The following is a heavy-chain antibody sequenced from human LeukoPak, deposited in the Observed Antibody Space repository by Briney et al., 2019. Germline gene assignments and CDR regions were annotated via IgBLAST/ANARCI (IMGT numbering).Heavy chain of an antibody. Sequence: PSETLSLTCAVYGRSFSGYYWSWIRQPPGKGLEWIGEINHSGSTNYNPSLKSRVTISVDTSKNQFSLKLSSVTAADTAVYYCARITIFGWIDYWGQGTLVTVSS. J-gene: IGHJ4*02. D-gene: IGHD3-3*01. CDR2: INHSGST. CDR3: ARITIFGWIDY. CDR1: GRSFSGYY. V-gene: IGHV4-34*01.